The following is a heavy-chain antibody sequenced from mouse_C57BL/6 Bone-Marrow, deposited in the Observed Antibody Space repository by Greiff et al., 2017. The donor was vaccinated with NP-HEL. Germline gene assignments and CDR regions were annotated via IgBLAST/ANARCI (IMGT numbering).Heavy chain of an antibody. CDR3: STGTGGY. CDR2: IYPRSGNT. J-gene: IGHJ2*01. D-gene: IGHD4-1*01. V-gene: IGHV1-81*01. Sequence: VKQRTGQGLEWIGEIYPRSGNTYYNEKFKGKATLTADKSSSTAYMELRSLTSEDSAVYFCSTGTGGYWGQGTTLTVSS.